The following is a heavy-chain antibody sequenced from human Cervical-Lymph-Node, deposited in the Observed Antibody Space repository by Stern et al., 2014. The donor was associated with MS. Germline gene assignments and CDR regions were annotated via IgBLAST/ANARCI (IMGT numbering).Heavy chain of an antibody. J-gene: IGHJ5*02. V-gene: IGHV4-61*02. D-gene: IGHD1-26*01. Sequence: VQLVESGPGLVKPSQTLSLTCTVSGGSISSSGYYWSWIRQPADKGLEWIGRIHDSGGTYYNPYLKSRVTISMDTAKHQFSLKLPSVTAADTAVYYCATTRWDLFTWNWFDPWGQGTLVTVSS. CDR1: GGSISSSGYY. CDR3: ATTRWDLFTWNWFDP. CDR2: IHDSGGT.